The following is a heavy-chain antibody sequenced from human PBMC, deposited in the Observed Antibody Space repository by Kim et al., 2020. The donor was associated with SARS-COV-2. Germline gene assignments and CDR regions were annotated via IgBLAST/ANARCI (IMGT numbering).Heavy chain of an antibody. Sequence: SETLSLTCTVSGGSISSSSYYWGWIRQPPGKGLEWIGSIYYSGSTYYNPSLKSRVTISVDTSKNQFSLKLSSVTAADTAVYYCARLGDIARGDYWGQGTL. V-gene: IGHV4-39*01. CDR2: IYYSGST. CDR3: ARLGDIARGDY. J-gene: IGHJ4*02. D-gene: IGHD2-15*01. CDR1: GGSISSSSYY.